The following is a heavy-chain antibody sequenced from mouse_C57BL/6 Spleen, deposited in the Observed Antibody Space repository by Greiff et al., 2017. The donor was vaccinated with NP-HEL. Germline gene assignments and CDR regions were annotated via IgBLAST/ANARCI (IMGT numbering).Heavy chain of an antibody. CDR3: ARSGSPIYFDY. J-gene: IGHJ2*01. V-gene: IGHV1-69*01. Sequence: QVQLQQPGAELVMPGASVKLSCKASGYTFTSYWMHWVKQRPGQGLEWIGEIDPSDSYTNYNQKFKGKSTLTVDKSSSTAYMQLSSLTSEDSAVDYCARSGSPIYFDYWGQGTTLTVAS. CDR2: IDPSDSYT. CDR1: GYTFTSYW. D-gene: IGHD3-1*01.